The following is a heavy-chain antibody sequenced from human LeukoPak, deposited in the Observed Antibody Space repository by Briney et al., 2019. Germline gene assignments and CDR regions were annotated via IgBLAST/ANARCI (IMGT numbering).Heavy chain of an antibody. CDR2: IYYSGST. CDR3: ARVRRGAVAGTFDY. V-gene: IGHV4-38-2*02. CDR1: GYSINNNYY. D-gene: IGHD6-19*01. Sequence: SETLSLTCTVSGYSINNNYYWGWIRQPPGKGLEWIGSIYYSGSTYYNPSLKSRVTISVDTSKNQFSLKLSSVTAADTAVYYCARVRRGAVAGTFDYWGQGTLVTVSS. J-gene: IGHJ4*02.